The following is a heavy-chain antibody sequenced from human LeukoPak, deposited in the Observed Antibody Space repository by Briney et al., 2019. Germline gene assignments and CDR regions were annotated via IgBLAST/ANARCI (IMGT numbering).Heavy chain of an antibody. CDR3: ARGGASRVTGMTPFDY. Sequence: SQTPSLTCALSGDSVSSNSAIWNWIRQSPSRGLEWLGRTYYRSKWYIDYAVSVKSRITFNPDTSKNQLSLQLNSVTPEDAATYYCARGGASRVTGMTPFDYWGQGSLVTVSS. J-gene: IGHJ4*02. D-gene: IGHD1-20*01. CDR1: GDSVSSNSAI. V-gene: IGHV6-1*01. CDR2: TYYRSKWYI.